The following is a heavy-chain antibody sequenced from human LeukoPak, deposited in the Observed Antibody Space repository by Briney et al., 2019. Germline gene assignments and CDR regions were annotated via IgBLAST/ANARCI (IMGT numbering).Heavy chain of an antibody. Sequence: SETLSLTCTVSGGSISSYYWSWIRQPAGKGLEWIGRIYTSGSTNYNPSLKSRVTMSVDTSKNQFSLKLSSVTAADTAVYYRARLLTYYDILTGYYAPHYFDYWGQGTLVTVSS. CDR3: ARLLTYYDILTGYYAPHYFDY. V-gene: IGHV4-4*07. CDR1: GGSISSYY. CDR2: IYTSGST. J-gene: IGHJ4*02. D-gene: IGHD3-9*01.